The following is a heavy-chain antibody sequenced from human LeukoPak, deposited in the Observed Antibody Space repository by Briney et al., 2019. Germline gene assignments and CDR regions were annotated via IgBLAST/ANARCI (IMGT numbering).Heavy chain of an antibody. V-gene: IGHV4-59*01. CDR2: IYYSGCT. Sequence: SETLSLTCTVSGGSISSYYWSWIRQPPGKGLEWIGYIYYSGCTNYNPSLKSRVTISVDTSKNQFSLKLSSVTAADTAVYYCARGVVVVIANDAFDIWGQGTMVTVSS. J-gene: IGHJ3*02. CDR1: GGSISSYY. CDR3: ARGVVVVIANDAFDI. D-gene: IGHD2-21*01.